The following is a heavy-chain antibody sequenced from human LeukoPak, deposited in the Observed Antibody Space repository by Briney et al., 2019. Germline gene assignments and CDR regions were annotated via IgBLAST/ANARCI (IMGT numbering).Heavy chain of an antibody. J-gene: IGHJ4*02. CDR2: INTDGSAT. D-gene: IGHD2/OR15-2a*01. Sequence: QPGGSLRLSCAASGFTFKNYWMHWVRQTPGKGLVWIARINTDGSATNYADFVKGRITISRDNAKNTVSLQMNGLRVEDTAKYYCAGESAFVRVAFDNWGQGTLVAVSS. CDR1: GFTFKNYW. CDR3: AGESAFVRVAFDN. V-gene: IGHV3-74*01.